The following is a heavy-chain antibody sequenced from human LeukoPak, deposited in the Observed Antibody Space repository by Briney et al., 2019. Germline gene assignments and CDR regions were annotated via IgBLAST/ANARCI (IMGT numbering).Heavy chain of an antibody. CDR1: GYSFTSYC. CDR3: GMSGDRVPLQDDVFDV. D-gene: IGHD1-26*01. Sequence: GESLKISCKVSGYSFTSYCIGWVRQLPGKGLEWMGIIYPGDSGPIYSPSFQGQVTISADKSINTAYLQWSSLQASDTAMYYCGMSGDRVPLQDDVFDVWGQGTMVTVST. V-gene: IGHV5-51*01. CDR2: IYPGDSGP. J-gene: IGHJ3*01.